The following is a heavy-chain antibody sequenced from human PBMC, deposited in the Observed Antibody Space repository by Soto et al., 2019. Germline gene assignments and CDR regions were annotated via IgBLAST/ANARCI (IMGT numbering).Heavy chain of an antibody. D-gene: IGHD3-10*01. V-gene: IGHV4-31*03. CDR1: GGSISSGSYY. J-gene: IGHJ4*02. CDR3: ARGSWSFYYFDY. Sequence: QVQLQESGPGLVKPSQTLSLTCTVSGGSISSGSYYWSWTRQHPGKGLEWMGYIYYSGSTYSNPSLNSRITTSVDTSKTQFSLKLSSVTAADTAVYYCARGSWSFYYFDYWGQGTLVTVSS. CDR2: IYYSGST.